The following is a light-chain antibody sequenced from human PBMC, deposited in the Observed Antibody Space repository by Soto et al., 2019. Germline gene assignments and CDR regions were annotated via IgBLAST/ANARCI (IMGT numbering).Light chain of an antibody. CDR1: QSVSSN. CDR3: QQYNNWPPT. J-gene: IGKJ5*01. CDR2: GAS. V-gene: IGKV3-15*01. Sequence: EIVMTQSPATLSVSPGERATLSCRASQSVSSNLAWYQQKPGQAPRLLIYGASTRATCISARFSGSRSGTEFTLTISSLQSEDFAVYYCQQYNNWPPTFGQGTRLEIK.